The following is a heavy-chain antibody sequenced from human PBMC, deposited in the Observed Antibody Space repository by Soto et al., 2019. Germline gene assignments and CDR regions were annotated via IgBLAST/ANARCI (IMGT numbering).Heavy chain of an antibody. V-gene: IGHV1-69*01. J-gene: IGHJ6*02. CDR1: GGTFSSYA. CDR2: IIPIFGTA. CDR3: ARVYDSSGDYHYGDYYYGMDV. Sequence: QVQLVQSGAEVKKPGSSVKVSCKASGGTFSSYAISWVRQAPGQGLEWMGGIIPIFGTANYAQKFQGRVTITADESTSTAYIELSSLRSEYTAMYYCARVYDSSGDYHYGDYYYGMDVWGQGTTVTVSS. D-gene: IGHD3-22*01.